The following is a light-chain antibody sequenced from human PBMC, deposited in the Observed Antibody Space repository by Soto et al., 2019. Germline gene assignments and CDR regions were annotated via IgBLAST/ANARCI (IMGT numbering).Light chain of an antibody. Sequence: SVLTQPASVSGSPGQSITISCTGTSSDVGHYNYVSWYQQYPGKAPKLMIYDVNTRPSGVFNRFSGSKSGNTASLTISGLQAEDEADYYCCSYTSSSTRIFGGGTKLTVL. V-gene: IGLV2-14*01. CDR3: CSYTSSSTRI. CDR2: DVN. J-gene: IGLJ2*01. CDR1: SSDVGHYNY.